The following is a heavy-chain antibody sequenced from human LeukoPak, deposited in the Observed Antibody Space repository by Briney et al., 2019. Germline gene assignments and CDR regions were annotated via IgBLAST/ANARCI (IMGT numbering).Heavy chain of an antibody. V-gene: IGHV3-23*01. CDR3: AREVPYFDH. CDR1: GFAFSSFW. Sequence: GGSLRLSCAASGFAFSSFWMSWVRQAPGKGLEWVSTISASGGTTYYAVSVKGRFTISRDNSKSTLYLQMNSLRDEDTAVYYCAREVPYFDHWGQGTLVTVSS. D-gene: IGHD2-2*01. J-gene: IGHJ4*02. CDR2: ISASGGTT.